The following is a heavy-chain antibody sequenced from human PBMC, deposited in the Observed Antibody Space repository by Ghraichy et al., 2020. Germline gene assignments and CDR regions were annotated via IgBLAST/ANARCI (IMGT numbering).Heavy chain of an antibody. CDR1: GGSISSSSYY. J-gene: IGHJ5*02. Sequence: SETLSLTCTVSGGSISSSSYYWGWIRQPPGKGLEWIGIIYYSGSTYYNPSLKSRVTISVDTSKNQFSLKLSSVTAADTAVYYCARSDWILFDPWGQGTLDTVSS. V-gene: IGHV4-39*01. D-gene: IGHD5-18*01. CDR2: IYYSGST. CDR3: ARSDWILFDP.